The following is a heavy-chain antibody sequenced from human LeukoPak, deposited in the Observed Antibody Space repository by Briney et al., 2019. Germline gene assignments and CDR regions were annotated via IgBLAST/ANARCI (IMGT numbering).Heavy chain of an antibody. Sequence: GESLKISCKVSGYSFTSYWFAWVRQMPGKGLEYMGIIYPGDSDTRHSPSFQGQVTISADKSISTAYLQWSSLKASDTAMYYCARRLVGAKGFEYWGQGTLVTVSS. J-gene: IGHJ4*02. CDR2: IYPGDSDT. V-gene: IGHV5-51*01. D-gene: IGHD1-26*01. CDR3: ARRLVGAKGFEY. CDR1: GYSFTSYW.